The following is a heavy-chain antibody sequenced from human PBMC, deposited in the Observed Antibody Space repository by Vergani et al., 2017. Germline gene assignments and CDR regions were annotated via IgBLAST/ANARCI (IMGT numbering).Heavy chain of an antibody. V-gene: IGHV1-2*02. Sequence: QVQLVQSGAEVKKPGASVKVSCKASGYTFTGYYMHWVRQAPGQGLEWMGWINPNSGGTNYAQKFQGRVTMTRDTSISPAYMELSRLRSDDTAVYYCAREGWVRGVTDYYYYYMDVWGKGTTVTVSS. CDR1: GYTFTGYY. CDR3: AREGWVRGVTDYYYYYMDV. D-gene: IGHD3-10*01. CDR2: INPNSGGT. J-gene: IGHJ6*03.